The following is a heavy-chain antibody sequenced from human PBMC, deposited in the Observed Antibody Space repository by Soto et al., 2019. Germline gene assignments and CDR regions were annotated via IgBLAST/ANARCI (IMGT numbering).Heavy chain of an antibody. Sequence: ASVKVSCKASGYTFTNSDINWVRQATGQGLEWVGWMNPNSGNSGCAQKFQGRVTMTRNTSISTAYMELSSLRSEDTAVYYCARAYYYGSGSLNWFDPWGQGTLVTVSS. V-gene: IGHV1-8*01. CDR1: GYTFTNSD. CDR2: MNPNSGNS. D-gene: IGHD3-10*01. CDR3: ARAYYYGSGSLNWFDP. J-gene: IGHJ5*02.